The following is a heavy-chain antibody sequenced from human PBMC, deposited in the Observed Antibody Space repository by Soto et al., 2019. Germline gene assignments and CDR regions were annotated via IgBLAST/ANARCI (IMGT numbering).Heavy chain of an antibody. CDR2: ITAATGTT. J-gene: IGHJ6*02. Sequence: LRLSCAASGLTFGSYGMTWVRQAPGKGLECVSGITAATGTTYYADSVKGRFTISRDLSTNTLFLQMNSLRAADSAVYYCAKAKGRSSFYYSGLDVWGQGTTVTVSS. D-gene: IGHD1-26*01. CDR3: AKAKGRSSFYYSGLDV. V-gene: IGHV3-23*01. CDR1: GLTFGSYG.